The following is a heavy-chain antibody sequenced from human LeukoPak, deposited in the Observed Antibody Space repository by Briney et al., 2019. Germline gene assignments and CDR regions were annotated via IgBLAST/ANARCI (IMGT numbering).Heavy chain of an antibody. CDR3: AREEHDYVWGSYRYYYYYGIDV. J-gene: IGHJ6*02. CDR2: ISAGGGST. D-gene: IGHD3-16*02. CDR1: GFTFSSYA. V-gene: IGHV3-23*01. Sequence: GGSLRLSCAASGFTFSSYAMSWVRQAPGKGLEWISGISAGGGSTYYADSVKGRFTISRDSSKNILYLQMNSLRAEDTAVYYCAREEHDYVWGSYRYYYYYGIDVWGQGTTVTVSS.